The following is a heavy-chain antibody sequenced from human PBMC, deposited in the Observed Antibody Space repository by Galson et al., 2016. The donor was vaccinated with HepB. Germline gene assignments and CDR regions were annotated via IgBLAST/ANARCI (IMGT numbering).Heavy chain of an antibody. D-gene: IGHD1-26*01. Sequence: SLRLSCAASGFTFSSAWISWVRQAPGKGLEWVANIRQDGSDRSYVGSVKGRFTISRDNAKNSLYLQMNSLRAEDTALYYCARSYSESYTNDAFDVWGQGTMVTVSS. CDR3: ARSYSESYTNDAFDV. J-gene: IGHJ3*01. V-gene: IGHV3-7*01. CDR2: IRQDGSDR. CDR1: GFTFSSAW.